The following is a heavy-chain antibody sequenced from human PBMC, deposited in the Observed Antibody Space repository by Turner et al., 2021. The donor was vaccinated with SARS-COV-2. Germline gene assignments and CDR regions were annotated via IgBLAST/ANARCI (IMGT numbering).Heavy chain of an antibody. CDR3: ARRLVVQGTDDYSYYYGMDV. CDR2: AYFRGDT. Sequence: QLQLQESGPGLVRPSETLSLTCSVSGASISNDVYYWDWIRQSPGKGLEWIGSAYFRGDTYSNPSLKSRLTISVDSSQNLFSLRLSSMTAADTAIYYCARRLVVQGTDDYSYYYGMDVWGQGTTVTVSS. J-gene: IGHJ6*02. V-gene: IGHV4-39*01. CDR1: GASISNDVYY. D-gene: IGHD3-22*01.